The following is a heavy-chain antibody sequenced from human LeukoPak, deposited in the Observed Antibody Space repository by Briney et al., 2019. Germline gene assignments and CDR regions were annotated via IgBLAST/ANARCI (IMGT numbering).Heavy chain of an antibody. J-gene: IGHJ6*02. Sequence: SQTLSLTCTVSGGSISSGGYYWSWIRQHPGKGLEWIGYIYYSGSTYYNPSLKSRVTISVDTSKNQFSLKLSSMTAADTAVYYCARGSRYYYGSGSYYNVFYYYYGMGVWGQGTTVTVSS. V-gene: IGHV4-31*03. CDR2: IYYSGST. CDR1: GGSISSGGYY. D-gene: IGHD3-10*01. CDR3: ARGSRYYYGSGSYYNVFYYYYGMGV.